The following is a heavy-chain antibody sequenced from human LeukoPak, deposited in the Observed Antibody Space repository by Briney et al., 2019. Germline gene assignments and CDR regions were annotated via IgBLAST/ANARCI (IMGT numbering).Heavy chain of an antibody. CDR2: ISGSGGST. D-gene: IGHD5-18*01. Sequence: GGSLRLSCAASGFTFSSNAISWARQAPGKGLEWVSGISGSGGSTYYADSVKGRFTISRDNSKNTLYLQMNSLRAGDTAVYYCATRRGYSYGPYYFVDWGQGTLVAVSS. J-gene: IGHJ4*02. CDR1: GFTFSSNA. CDR3: ATRRGYSYGPYYFVD. V-gene: IGHV3-23*01.